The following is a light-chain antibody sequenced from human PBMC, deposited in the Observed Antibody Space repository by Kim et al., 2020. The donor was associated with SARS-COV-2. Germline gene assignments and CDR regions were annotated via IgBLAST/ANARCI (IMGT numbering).Light chain of an antibody. V-gene: IGKV3-11*01. CDR2: DAS. Sequence: SLSPGERATLSCRASQSVGNSLAWYQQKPGQAPRLVIYDASNRATGITVRFSGGGSGTDFTLTISSLEPDDFAVYYCQQRRNLISFGQGTRLEIK. J-gene: IGKJ5*01. CDR3: QQRRNLIS. CDR1: QSVGNS.